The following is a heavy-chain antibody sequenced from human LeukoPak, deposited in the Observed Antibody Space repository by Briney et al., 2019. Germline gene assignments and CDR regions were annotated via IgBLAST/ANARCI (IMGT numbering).Heavy chain of an antibody. CDR1: GFTFSTYW. CDR3: AYYYGSGSTRGYYFDY. Sequence: GGSLRLSCAASGFTFSTYWMHWVRQAPGKGLVWVSRIKSDGSSTSYADSAKGRFIISRDNAKNTLYLQMNSLRAEDTAVYYCAYYYGSGSTRGYYFDYWGQGTLVTVSS. CDR2: IKSDGSST. J-gene: IGHJ4*02. D-gene: IGHD3-10*01. V-gene: IGHV3-74*01.